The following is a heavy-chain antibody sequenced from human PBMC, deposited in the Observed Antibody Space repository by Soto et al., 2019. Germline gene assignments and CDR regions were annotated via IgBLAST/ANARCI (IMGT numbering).Heavy chain of an antibody. CDR1: GFTFSSYW. V-gene: IGHV3-7*03. J-gene: IGHJ4*02. CDR2: IKQDGSEK. Sequence: PGGSLRLSCAASGFTFSSYWMSWVRQAPGKGLGWVANIKQDGSEKYYVDSVKGRFTISRDNAKNSLYLQMNSLRAEDTAVYYCARVYGSGGSCYPYAPFDYWGQGTLVTVSS. D-gene: IGHD2-15*01. CDR3: ARVYGSGGSCYPYAPFDY.